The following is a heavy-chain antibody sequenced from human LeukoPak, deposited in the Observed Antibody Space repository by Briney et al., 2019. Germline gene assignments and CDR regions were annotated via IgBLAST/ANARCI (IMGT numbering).Heavy chain of an antibody. V-gene: IGHV1-18*01. D-gene: IGHD6-6*01. J-gene: IGHJ4*02. Sequence: GASVTVSCKASGYTFTSYGISWVRQAPGQGLEWMGWISAYNGNTNYAQKLQGRVTMTTDTSTSTAYMELRSLRSDDTAVYYCARWGVGYSSSRGTFDYWGQGTLVTVSS. CDR2: ISAYNGNT. CDR1: GYTFTSYG. CDR3: ARWGVGYSSSRGTFDY.